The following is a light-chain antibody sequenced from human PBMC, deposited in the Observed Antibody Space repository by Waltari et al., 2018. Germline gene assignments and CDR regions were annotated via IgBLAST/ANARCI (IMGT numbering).Light chain of an antibody. J-gene: IGKJ4*01. CDR2: EAS. CDR1: QSIGSS. Sequence: DIQMTQSPSTLSASVGDRVTITCRASQSIGSSLAWYQQKPGKAPKVVIYEASSLESGVPSRFSGSGSGTEFTLTNSSLQPDDFATYYCQQCNSYLLTFGGGTKVEIK. V-gene: IGKV1-5*03. CDR3: QQCNSYLLT.